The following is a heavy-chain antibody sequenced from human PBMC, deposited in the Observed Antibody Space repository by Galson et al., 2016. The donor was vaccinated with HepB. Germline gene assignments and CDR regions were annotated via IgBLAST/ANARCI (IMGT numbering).Heavy chain of an antibody. J-gene: IGHJ6*02. D-gene: IGHD6-13*01. V-gene: IGHV1-69*06. CDR1: GDTFSNYA. CDR2: IIPIFGTT. Sequence: SVKVSCKASGDTFSNYAISWARQAPGQGLEWMGGIIPIFGTTEYAPKFQGRVTLIADKSTSTVYMELSSLRSDDTAVYYCARDRPRGQQLVNNYYYYSGMDVWGQGTTVTVSS. CDR3: ARDRPRGQQLVNNYYYYSGMDV.